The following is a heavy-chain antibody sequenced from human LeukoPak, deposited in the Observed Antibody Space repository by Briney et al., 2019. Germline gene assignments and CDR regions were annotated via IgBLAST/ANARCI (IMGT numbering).Heavy chain of an antibody. Sequence: GGSLRLSCAASGFTFTSFWMSWVRQAPGKGLEWVANIKQDGSEKYYVDSVKGRFTISRDNARNSLYLQMNSLRAEDTAVYYCARDISGYDFNYWGQGTLVTVSS. CDR3: ARDISGYDFNY. V-gene: IGHV3-7*01. CDR2: IKQDGSEK. J-gene: IGHJ4*02. D-gene: IGHD5-12*01. CDR1: GFTFTSFW.